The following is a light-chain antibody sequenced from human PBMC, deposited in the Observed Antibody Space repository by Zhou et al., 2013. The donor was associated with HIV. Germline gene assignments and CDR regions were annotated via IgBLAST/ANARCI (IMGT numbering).Light chain of an antibody. CDR1: QSVRGNF. V-gene: IGKV3-20*01. J-gene: IGKJ4*01. Sequence: EFVLTQSPGTLSLSPGERATLSCRASQSVRGNFLAWYQQRPGQTPRLLIYGASTRATGIPDRFSGSGSGTDFTLTISRLEPEDFAVYYCQHYGDTVFTFGGGTKVEIQ. CDR2: GAS. CDR3: QHYGDTVFT.